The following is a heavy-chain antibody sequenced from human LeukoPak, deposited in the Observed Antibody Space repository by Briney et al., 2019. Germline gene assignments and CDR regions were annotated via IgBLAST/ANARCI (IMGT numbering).Heavy chain of an antibody. Sequence: GGSLRLSCAAPGFTFSSYSMNWVRQAPGKGLEWVSSISSSSSYIYYADSVKGRFTISRDNAKNSLYLQMNSLRAEDTAVYYCARGDSSGYYSYWGQGTLVTVSS. CDR2: ISSSSSYI. J-gene: IGHJ4*02. CDR3: ARGDSSGYYSY. CDR1: GFTFSSYS. D-gene: IGHD3-22*01. V-gene: IGHV3-21*01.